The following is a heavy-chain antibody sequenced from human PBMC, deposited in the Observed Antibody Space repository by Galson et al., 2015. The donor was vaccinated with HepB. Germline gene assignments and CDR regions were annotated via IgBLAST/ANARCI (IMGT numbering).Heavy chain of an antibody. J-gene: IGHJ4*02. Sequence: SLRLSCAASGFTFNSYDMNWVRQAPGKGLEWLSYISSGGITIYYAESVKGRFTISRDNAKNLLYLQMDSLRAEDTAVYYCARVLGSGWSPFDYWGQGALVTVSS. V-gene: IGHV3-48*03. D-gene: IGHD6-19*01. CDR3: ARVLGSGWSPFDY. CDR2: ISSGGITI. CDR1: GFTFNSYD.